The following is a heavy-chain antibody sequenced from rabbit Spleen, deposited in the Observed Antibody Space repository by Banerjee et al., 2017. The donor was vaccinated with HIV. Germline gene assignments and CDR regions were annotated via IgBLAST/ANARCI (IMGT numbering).Heavy chain of an antibody. Sequence: QEQLVESGGGLVQPGGSLKLSCKASGFDLNTYGVSWVRQAPGKGLEWIGYIDPVFGAIYYATWVSGRFTISSHNAQNTLYLQLNSLTAADTATYFCVRGASSSGYYSLWGQGTLVTVS. D-gene: IGHD1-1*01. CDR2: IDPVFGAI. CDR3: VRGASSSGYYSL. J-gene: IGHJ4*01. V-gene: IGHV1S47*01. CDR1: GFDLNTYG.